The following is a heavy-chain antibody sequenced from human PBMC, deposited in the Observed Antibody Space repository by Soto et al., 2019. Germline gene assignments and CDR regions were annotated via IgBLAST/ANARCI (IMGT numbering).Heavy chain of an antibody. V-gene: IGHV4-38-2*01. CDR1: GYSISSGYY. D-gene: IGHD3-22*01. J-gene: IGHJ4*02. CDR2: IYHSGST. CDR3: ARSYYYDSSGYYGY. Sequence: SETLSLTCAVSGYSISSGYYWGWIRQPPGKGLEWIGSIYHSGSTYYNPSLKSRVTISVDTSKNQFSLKLSSVTAADTAVYYCARSYYYDSSGYYGYWGQGTLVTVSS.